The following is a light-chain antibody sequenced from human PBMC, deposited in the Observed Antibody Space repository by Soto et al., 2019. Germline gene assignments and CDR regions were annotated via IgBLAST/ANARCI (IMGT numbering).Light chain of an antibody. CDR2: SKN. CDR1: SSNIGSNT. V-gene: IGLV1-44*01. Sequence: QSVLAQPPSASGTPGQSVTISCSGSSSNIGSNTVNWYQQLPGTAPKLLIYSKNQRPSGVPDGFSGSKSGTSASLAISGLQSEDEADYYCAAWDDSLNGWVFGGGTKLTVL. J-gene: IGLJ3*02. CDR3: AAWDDSLNGWV.